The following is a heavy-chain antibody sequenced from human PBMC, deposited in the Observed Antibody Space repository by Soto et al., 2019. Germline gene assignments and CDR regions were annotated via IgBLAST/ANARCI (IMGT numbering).Heavy chain of an antibody. Sequence: EVQLLESGGGLVQPGGSLRLSCAASGFTFSSYAMSWVRQAPGKGLEWVSAISGSGGSTYYADSVKGRFTISRDNSKNTLYLQMNSLRAEDTAEYYCAKDRGYSSGWYVFNLWGRGTLVTVSS. CDR1: GFTFSSYA. V-gene: IGHV3-23*01. J-gene: IGHJ2*01. CDR2: ISGSGGST. D-gene: IGHD6-19*01. CDR3: AKDRGYSSGWYVFNL.